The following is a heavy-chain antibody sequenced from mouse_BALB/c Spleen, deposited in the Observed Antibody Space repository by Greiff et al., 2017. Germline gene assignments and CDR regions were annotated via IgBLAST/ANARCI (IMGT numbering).Heavy chain of an antibody. CDR2: ISSGSSTI. CDR1: GFTFSSFG. V-gene: IGHV5-17*02. Sequence: VQLKESGGGLVQPGGSRKLSCAASGFTFSSFGMHWVRQAPEKGLEWVAYISSGSSTIYYADTVKGRFTISRDNPKNTLFLQMTSLRSEDTAMYYCARSDTPWFAYWGQGTLVTVSA. J-gene: IGHJ3*01. CDR3: ARSDTPWFAY.